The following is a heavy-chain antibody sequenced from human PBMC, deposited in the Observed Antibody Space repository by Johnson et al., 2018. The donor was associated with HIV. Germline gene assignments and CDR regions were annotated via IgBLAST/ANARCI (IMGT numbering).Heavy chain of an antibody. CDR1: GFTVSSNY. Sequence: VQLVESGGGEVQPGGSLRLSCAASGFTVSSNYMSWVRQAPGKGLEWVSVIYSGGSTYYADSVKGRFTISRDNAKNTLYLQMTSLRVEATPVYYCARAAAADAFDIWGQGTMVTVSS. CDR2: IYSGGST. D-gene: IGHD6-13*01. V-gene: IGHV3-66*01. CDR3: ARAAAADAFDI. J-gene: IGHJ3*02.